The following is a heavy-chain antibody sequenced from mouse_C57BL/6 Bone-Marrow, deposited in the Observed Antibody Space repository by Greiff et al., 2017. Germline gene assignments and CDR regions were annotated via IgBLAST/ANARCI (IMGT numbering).Heavy chain of an antibody. CDR3: ARYYGSPRYFDV. D-gene: IGHD1-1*01. V-gene: IGHV1-20*01. J-gene: IGHJ1*03. Sequence: VQLQQSGPELVKPGDSVKISCKASGYSFTGYFMNWVMQSHGKSLEWIGRINPYNGDTFYNQKFKGKATLTVDKSSSTAHMELRSLTSEDSAVYYCARYYGSPRYFDVWGTGTTVTVSS. CDR1: GYSFTGYF. CDR2: INPYNGDT.